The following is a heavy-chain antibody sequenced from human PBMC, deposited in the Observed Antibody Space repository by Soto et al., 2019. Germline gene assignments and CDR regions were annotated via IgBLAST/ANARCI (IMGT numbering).Heavy chain of an antibody. V-gene: IGHV4-59*01. CDR2: IHYTGST. J-gene: IGHJ5*02. D-gene: IGHD1-1*01. Sequence: KPSETLSLTCTVSGGPMSRYYWTWIRQPPGKGLEWIGNIHYTGSTNYNPSLKSRVTILLGTSTSQFSLKVSSVTAADTAVYYCARDLTISSTDGPLDPRGHGTLVTVSS. CDR1: GGPMSRYY. CDR3: ARDLTISSTDGPLDP.